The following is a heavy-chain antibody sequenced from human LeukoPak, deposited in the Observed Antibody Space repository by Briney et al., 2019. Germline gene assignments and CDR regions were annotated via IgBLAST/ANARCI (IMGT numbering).Heavy chain of an antibody. D-gene: IGHD5-18*01. Sequence: GGSLRLSCAASGFTFSSYGMHWVRQAPGKGLEWVAVISYDGSNKYYADSVKGRFTISRDNSKNTLYLQMNSLRAEDTAVYYCAKGYSYGYPYYFDYWGQGTLVTVSS. CDR2: ISYDGSNK. J-gene: IGHJ4*02. V-gene: IGHV3-30*18. CDR3: AKGYSYGYPYYFDY. CDR1: GFTFSSYG.